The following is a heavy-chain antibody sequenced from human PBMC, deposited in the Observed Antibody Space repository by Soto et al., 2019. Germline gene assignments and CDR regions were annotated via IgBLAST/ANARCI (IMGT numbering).Heavy chain of an antibody. CDR1: GYTFTSYD. CDR3: GSWGRVWFGELPPHYYYYGMDV. Sequence: ASVKVSCKASGYTFTSYDINWVRQATGQGLEWMGWMNPNSGNTGYAQKFQGRVTMTRNTSISTAYMELSSLRSEDTAVYYCGSWGRVWFGELPPHYYYYGMDVWGQGTTVTVSS. V-gene: IGHV1-8*01. CDR2: MNPNSGNT. D-gene: IGHD3-10*01. J-gene: IGHJ6*02.